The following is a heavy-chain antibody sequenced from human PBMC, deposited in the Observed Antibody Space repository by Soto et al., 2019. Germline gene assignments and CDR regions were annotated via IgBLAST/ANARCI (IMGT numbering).Heavy chain of an antibody. CDR3: ASGGNWFDP. CDR2: MYYNGNI. V-gene: IGHV4-59*01. D-gene: IGHD3-16*01. CDR1: GGSISNYY. J-gene: IGHJ5*02. Sequence: SATLSLTCHVSGGSISNYYWTWVRQSPEKGLEWIGYMYYNGNINYNPSLKSRVTISIDTSKNQFSLTLKSVTAADTAVYYCASGGNWFDPWGQGVLVTVSS.